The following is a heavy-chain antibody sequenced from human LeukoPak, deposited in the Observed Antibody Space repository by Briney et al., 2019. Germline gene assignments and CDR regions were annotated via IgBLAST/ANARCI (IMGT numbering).Heavy chain of an antibody. J-gene: IGHJ5*02. CDR1: GGSISSSSYY. CDR2: IYYSGST. Sequence: SETLSLTCTVSGGSISSSSYYWGWIRQPPGKGLEWIGSIYYSGSTYYNPSLKSRVTISVDTSKNQFSLKLGSVTAADTAVYYCARDGCSSTSCYLAQNWFDPWGQGTLVTVSS. D-gene: IGHD2-2*01. CDR3: ARDGCSSTSCYLAQNWFDP. V-gene: IGHV4-39*07.